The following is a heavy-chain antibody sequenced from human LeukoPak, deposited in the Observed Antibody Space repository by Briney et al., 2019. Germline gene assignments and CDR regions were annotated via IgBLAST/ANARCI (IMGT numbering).Heavy chain of an antibody. CDR2: ISNSGSTI. D-gene: IGHD2-15*01. Sequence: GGPLRLSCAASGFPFRSYEMNWLRQAPGKALVWVSYISNSGSTIYYADSVKSRFTISRDNAKNSLYLQMNSLRAEDTAVYYCARGRYCSGGSCYYFDYWGQGTLVTVS. J-gene: IGHJ4*02. V-gene: IGHV3-48*03. CDR1: GFPFRSYE. CDR3: ARGRYCSGGSCYYFDY.